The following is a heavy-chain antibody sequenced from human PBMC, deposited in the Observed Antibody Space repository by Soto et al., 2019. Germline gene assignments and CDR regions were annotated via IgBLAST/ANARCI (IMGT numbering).Heavy chain of an antibody. CDR3: AKDGYPCMYCFCWCYYYYYGMDF. CDR1: GFTFSSYA. Sequence: GGSLRLSCAASGFTFSSYAMSWVRQAPGKGLEWVSAISGSGGSTYYADSVKGRFTISRDNSKNTLYLQMNSLRAEDTAVYYCAKDGYPCMYCFCWCYYYYYGMDFWGQGTTVPVSS. J-gene: IGHJ6*02. D-gene: IGHD2-2*03. CDR2: ISGSGGST. V-gene: IGHV3-23*01.